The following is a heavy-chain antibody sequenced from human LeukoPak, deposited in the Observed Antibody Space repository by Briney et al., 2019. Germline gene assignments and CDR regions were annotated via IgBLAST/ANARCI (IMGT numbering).Heavy chain of an antibody. CDR3: AEGETPYSGYDTPFDY. Sequence: SETLSLTCAVYGGSFSGYYWSWIRQPPGKGLEWIGEINHSGSTNYNPSLKSRVTISVDTSKNQFSLKLSSVTAADTAVYYCAEGETPYSGYDTPFDYWGQGTLVTVSS. D-gene: IGHD5-12*01. CDR2: INHSGST. J-gene: IGHJ4*02. V-gene: IGHV4-34*01. CDR1: GGSFSGYY.